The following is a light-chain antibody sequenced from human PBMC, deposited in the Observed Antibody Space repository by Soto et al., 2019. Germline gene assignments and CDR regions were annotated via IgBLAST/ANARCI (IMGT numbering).Light chain of an antibody. V-gene: IGLV2-11*01. J-gene: IGLJ3*02. CDR3: QSYDSSLSGWV. CDR1: SRDVGGYDY. Sequence: QSALTQPRSVSGSPGQSVTISCTGTSRDVGGYDYVSWYQQHPGKAPKLLIYGNSNRPSGVPDRFSGSKSGTSASLVITGLQAEDEADYYCQSYDSSLSGWVFGGGTKLTVL. CDR2: GNS.